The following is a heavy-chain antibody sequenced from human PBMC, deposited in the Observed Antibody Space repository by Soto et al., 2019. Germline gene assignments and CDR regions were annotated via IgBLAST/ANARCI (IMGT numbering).Heavy chain of an antibody. Sequence: PSETLSFTCTVSGGSVSSGSYYWSWIRQPPGKGLEWIGYIYYSGSTNYNPSLKSRVTISVDTSKNQFSLKLSSVTAADTAVYYCARRRDSSSSIDYWGQGTQVTVSS. CDR3: ARRRDSSSSIDY. D-gene: IGHD6-6*01. J-gene: IGHJ4*01. CDR1: GGSVSSGSYY. V-gene: IGHV4-61*01. CDR2: IYYSGST.